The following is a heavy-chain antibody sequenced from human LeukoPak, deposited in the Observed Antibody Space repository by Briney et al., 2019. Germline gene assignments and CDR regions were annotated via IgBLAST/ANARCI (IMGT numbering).Heavy chain of an antibody. J-gene: IGHJ4*02. CDR1: GGTFSSYA. V-gene: IGHV1-69*13. D-gene: IGHD3-22*01. CDR3: ARERDSSGYYYFDY. CDR2: IIPIFGTA. Sequence: GASVKVSCKASGGTFSSYAISWVRQAPGQGLEWMGGIIPIFGTANYAQKFQGRVTITADESTSTAYMELSSLRSEDTAGYYCARERDSSGYYYFDYWGQGTLVTVSS.